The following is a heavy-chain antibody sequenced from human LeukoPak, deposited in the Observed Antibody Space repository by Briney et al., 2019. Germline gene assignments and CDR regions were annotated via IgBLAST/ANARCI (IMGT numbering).Heavy chain of an antibody. D-gene: IGHD3-10*01. CDR1: GFTFSPFN. CDR2: IWFDGTDT. Sequence: PGGSLSLSCVAPGFTFSPFNMHWFRQSPVKALDLVALIWFDGTDTYYADAVKGRFTISRDASKNTVYLQMNSLRAEDTAFYYCARGVLDFDLSGDGRLGTVSS. J-gene: IGHJ4*03. CDR3: ARGVLDFDL. V-gene: IGHV3-33*01.